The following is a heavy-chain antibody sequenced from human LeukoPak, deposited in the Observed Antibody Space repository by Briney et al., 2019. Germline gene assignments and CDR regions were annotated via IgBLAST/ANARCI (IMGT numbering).Heavy chain of an antibody. Sequence: GGSLRLSCAASGFTFSSYGMHWVRQAPGKGLEWVAFIRYDGSNKYYADSVRGRFTISRDNSKNTLYLQMNSLRAEDTAVYYCARHAVLGYFDWLSTYFDYWGQGTLVTVSS. V-gene: IGHV3-30*02. CDR2: IRYDGSNK. CDR3: ARHAVLGYFDWLSTYFDY. CDR1: GFTFSSYG. D-gene: IGHD3-9*01. J-gene: IGHJ4*02.